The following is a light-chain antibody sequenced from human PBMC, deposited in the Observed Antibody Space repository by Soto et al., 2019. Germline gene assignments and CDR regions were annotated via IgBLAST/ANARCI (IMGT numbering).Light chain of an antibody. Sequence: EIVMTQSPATLSLSPGERAALSCRATQSINSELAWYQQKPGQPPRLLIYGASTSATAVPARFTGSESGSEFTLTISGLQSEDFAVYYCQQGHNWPLTFGQGTRLEI. CDR1: QSINSE. CDR2: GAS. V-gene: IGKV3-15*01. J-gene: IGKJ2*01. CDR3: QQGHNWPLT.